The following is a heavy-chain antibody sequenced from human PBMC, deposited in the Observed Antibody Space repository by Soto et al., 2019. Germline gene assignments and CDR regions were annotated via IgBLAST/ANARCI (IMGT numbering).Heavy chain of an antibody. V-gene: IGHV3-30*18. J-gene: IGHJ5*02. D-gene: IGHD2-2*01. CDR2: ISYDGSNK. CDR1: GFTFSSYG. Sequence: GGSLRLSCAASGFTFSSYGMHWARQAPGKGLEWVAVISYDGSNKYYADSVKGRFTISRDNSKNTLYLQMNSLRAEDTAVYYCAKVSRYCSSTSCYPLFDPWGQGTLVTVSS. CDR3: AKVSRYCSSTSCYPLFDP.